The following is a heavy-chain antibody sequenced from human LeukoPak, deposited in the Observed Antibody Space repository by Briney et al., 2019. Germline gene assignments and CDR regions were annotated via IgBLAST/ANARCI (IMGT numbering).Heavy chain of an antibody. CDR1: GGSFSGYH. D-gene: IGHD3-3*01. Sequence: SETLSLTCAVYGGSFSGYHWTWIRQPAGKGLEXXGXXNHSGTTNYNPSLKSRVTISVDTSKNQFSLNLSSVTAADTAVYYCARGSSAITISMVIDYWGQGILVTVSS. CDR2: XNHSGTT. CDR3: ARGSSAITISMVIDY. J-gene: IGHJ4*02. V-gene: IGHV4-34*01.